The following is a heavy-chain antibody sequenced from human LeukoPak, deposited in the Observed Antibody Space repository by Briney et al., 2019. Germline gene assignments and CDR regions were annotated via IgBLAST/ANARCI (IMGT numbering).Heavy chain of an antibody. CDR2: IRSKAYGGTT. CDR1: GFTFGDYA. Sequence: PGGSLRLSCTASGFTFGDYAMSWVRQAPGKGLEWVAFIRSKAYGGTTEYAASVKGRFTISRDDSKSIAYLQMNSLKTEDTAVYYCTREDFRGVIVGFDYWGQGTLVTVSS. D-gene: IGHD3-10*01. CDR3: TREDFRGVIVGFDY. J-gene: IGHJ4*02. V-gene: IGHV3-49*04.